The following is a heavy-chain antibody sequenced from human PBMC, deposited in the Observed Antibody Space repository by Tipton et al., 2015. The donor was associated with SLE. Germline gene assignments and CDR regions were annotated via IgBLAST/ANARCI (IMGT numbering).Heavy chain of an antibody. D-gene: IGHD3-10*01. CDR2: IYYSGST. CDR1: SGSISSSSHY. J-gene: IGHJ3*02. CDR3: ARSPSRGSEDAFDI. V-gene: IGHV4-61*05. Sequence: TLSLTCSVSSGSISSSSHYWGWIRQPPGKGLEWIGYIYYSGSTNYNPSLKSRVTISVDTSKNQFSLKLSSVTAADTAVYYCARSPSRGSEDAFDIWGQGTMVTVSS.